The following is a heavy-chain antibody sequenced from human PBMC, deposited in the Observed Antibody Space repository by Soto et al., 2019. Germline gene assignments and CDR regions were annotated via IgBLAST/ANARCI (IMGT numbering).Heavy chain of an antibody. D-gene: IGHD6-19*01. V-gene: IGHV1-69*13. CDR2: IIPIFGTA. J-gene: IGHJ6*02. CDR3: ARSGPGIAVAGLEIYYYYGMDV. Sequence: SVKVSCKASGGTFSSYAISWVRQAPGQGLEWMGGIIPIFGTANYAQKFQGRVTITADESTSTAYMELSSLRSEDTAVYYCARSGPGIAVAGLEIYYYYGMDVWGQGTTVTVSS. CDR1: GGTFSSYA.